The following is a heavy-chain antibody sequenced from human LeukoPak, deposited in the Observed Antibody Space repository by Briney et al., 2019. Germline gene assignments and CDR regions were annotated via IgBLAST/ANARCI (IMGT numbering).Heavy chain of an antibody. D-gene: IGHD5-18*01. CDR2: INHSGST. V-gene: IGHV4-34*01. CDR1: GGSISSYY. Sequence: SETLSLTCTVSGGSISSYYWSWIRQPPGKGLEWIGEINHSGSTNYNPSLKSRVAISVDTSKNQFSLKLSSVTAADTAVYYCARGVQLWFGVTNWFDPWGQGTLVTVSS. J-gene: IGHJ5*02. CDR3: ARGVQLWFGVTNWFDP.